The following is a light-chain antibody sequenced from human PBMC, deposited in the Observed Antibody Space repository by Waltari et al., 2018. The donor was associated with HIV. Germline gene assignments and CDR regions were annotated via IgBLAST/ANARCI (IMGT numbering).Light chain of an antibody. Sequence: QSVLTQPPSVSGAPGPRVTISCTGSSSHIGAGYDVHWYQQLPGTAPKLLIYGNINRPSGVPDRFSGSKSGTSASLAITGLQAEDEADYYCQSYDSSLSAHVVFGGGTKLSVL. J-gene: IGLJ2*01. CDR1: SSHIGAGYD. V-gene: IGLV1-40*01. CDR3: QSYDSSLSAHVV. CDR2: GNI.